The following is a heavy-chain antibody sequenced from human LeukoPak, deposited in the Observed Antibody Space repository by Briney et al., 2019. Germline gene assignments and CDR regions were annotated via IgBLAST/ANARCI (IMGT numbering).Heavy chain of an antibody. J-gene: IGHJ4*02. V-gene: IGHV3-7*05. Sequence: PGGPLRPSGAASGFTFKKFSMGWVGQAPGKGLEWVANIKQDGSERSYVDSVKGRFTISRDNAKNSLYLQLDSLRAEDTAVYYCARENFWKFDYWGQGTLVTVSS. CDR2: IKQDGSER. CDR3: ARENFWKFDY. CDR1: GFTFKKFS. D-gene: IGHD1-1*01.